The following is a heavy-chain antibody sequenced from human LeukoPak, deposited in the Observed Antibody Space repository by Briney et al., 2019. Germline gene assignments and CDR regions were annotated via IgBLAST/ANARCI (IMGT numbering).Heavy chain of an antibody. CDR2: ISATKQYT. J-gene: IGHJ3*02. V-gene: IGHV1-18*01. CDR1: GYTFTSYG. Sequence: ASVMVSCKASGYTFTSYGISWVRQAPGQGLEWMGWISATKQYTNYAQKLQGRVIMTTDTSTSTAYMELRSLRSDDTAVYYCARVQWETYYYDSSGPLNAFDIWGQGTMVTVSS. D-gene: IGHD3-22*01. CDR3: ARVQWETYYYDSSGPLNAFDI.